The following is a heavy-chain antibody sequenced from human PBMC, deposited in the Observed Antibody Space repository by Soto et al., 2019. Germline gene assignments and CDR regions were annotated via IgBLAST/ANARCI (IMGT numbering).Heavy chain of an antibody. V-gene: IGHV3-33*01. J-gene: IGHJ4*02. CDR3: ARDSVWFGDSIQPIDY. Sequence: GGSLRLSCAASGFTFSSYGMHWVRQAPGKGLEWVAVIWYDGSNKYYADSVKGRFTISRDNSKNTLYLQMNSLRAEDTAVYYCARDSVWFGDSIQPIDYWGQGTLVTVSS. D-gene: IGHD3-10*01. CDR1: GFTFSSYG. CDR2: IWYDGSNK.